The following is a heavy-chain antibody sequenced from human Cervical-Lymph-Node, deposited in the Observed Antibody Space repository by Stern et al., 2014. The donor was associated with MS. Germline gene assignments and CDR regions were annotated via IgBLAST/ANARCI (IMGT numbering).Heavy chain of an antibody. V-gene: IGHV2-5*01. Sequence: QVTLKESGPTLVKPTQTLTLTCTFSGFSLTTSGVGVGWIRQPPGKPLEWLALIHWNNDKRYSPSLNNRLTVTKDTSKNQVVLTMTNVDPEDTATYYCVHRLHYDSSGYYSLDDVFDIWGQGTMVTVSS. CDR2: IHWNNDK. CDR1: GFSLTTSGVG. D-gene: IGHD3-22*01. J-gene: IGHJ3*02. CDR3: VHRLHYDSSGYYSLDDVFDI.